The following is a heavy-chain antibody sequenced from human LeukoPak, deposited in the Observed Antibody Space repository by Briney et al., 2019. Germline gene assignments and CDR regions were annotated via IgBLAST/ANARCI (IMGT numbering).Heavy chain of an antibody. D-gene: IGHD6-19*01. Sequence: PGGSLRLSCAASGFTFSSYAMSWVRQAPGKVLEWVSAISGSGGSSYYADSVKGRFTISRDNSKNTLYLQMNSLRAEDTAVYYCAKEGEGSSGWRNDWFDPWGQGTLVTVSS. V-gene: IGHV3-23*01. J-gene: IGHJ5*02. CDR3: AKEGEGSSGWRNDWFDP. CDR2: ISGSGGSS. CDR1: GFTFSSYA.